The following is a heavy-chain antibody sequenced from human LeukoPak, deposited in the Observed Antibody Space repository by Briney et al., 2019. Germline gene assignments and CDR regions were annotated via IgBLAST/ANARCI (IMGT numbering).Heavy chain of an antibody. D-gene: IGHD5-18*01. V-gene: IGHV3-33*01. CDR1: GFTFSTYG. J-gene: IGHJ4*02. CDR2: IRYDGSNK. Sequence: GGSLRLSCAASGFTFSTYGMHWVRQAPGKGPEWVAVIRYDGSNKNYGDFVKGRFTISRDNSKNTLYLQMNSLRAEDTAVYYCARALSAMVPDYWGQGTLLTVSS. CDR3: ARALSAMVPDY.